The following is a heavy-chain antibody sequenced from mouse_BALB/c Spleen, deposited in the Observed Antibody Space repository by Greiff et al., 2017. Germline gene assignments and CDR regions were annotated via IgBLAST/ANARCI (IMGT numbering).Heavy chain of an antibody. CDR1: GYTFTEYT. CDR3: ERTKIYYYGSSAFAY. D-gene: IGHD1-1*01. Sequence: EVQLQQSGPELVKPGASVKISCKTSGYTFTEYTMHWVKQSHGKSLEWIGGINPNNGGTSYNQKFKGKATLTVDKSSSTAYMELRSLTSEDSAVYYCERTKIYYYGSSAFAYWGQGTLVTVSA. CDR2: INPNNGGT. J-gene: IGHJ3*01. V-gene: IGHV1-18*01.